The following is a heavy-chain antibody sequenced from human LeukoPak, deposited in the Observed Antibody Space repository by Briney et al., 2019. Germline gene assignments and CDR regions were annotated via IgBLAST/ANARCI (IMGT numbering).Heavy chain of an antibody. J-gene: IGHJ2*01. V-gene: IGHV3-23*01. CDR3: AKDPSTFLTTGWYFDL. D-gene: IGHD4-17*01. CDR1: GFTLSSYA. Sequence: GGSLRLSCAASGFTLSSYAMSWVRQAPGKGLEWVSTISDSGVTTHYADSVKGRFTISRDNSKSTLYLQMSSLRAVDTAIYYCAKDPSTFLTTGWYFDLWGRGTLVTVSS. CDR2: ISDSGVTT.